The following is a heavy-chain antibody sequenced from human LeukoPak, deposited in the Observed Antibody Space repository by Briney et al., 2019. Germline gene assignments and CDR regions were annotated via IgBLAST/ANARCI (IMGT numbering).Heavy chain of an antibody. Sequence: ASVKVSCKACEGTFSSYAISWVRQDPGQGLEWMGGIIPIFGTANYAQKFQGRVTITADKSTSTAYMELSSLRSEDTAVYYCARSVGTQYFDSWGQGTLVTLSS. CDR3: ARSVGTQYFDS. CDR2: IIPIFGTA. J-gene: IGHJ4*02. V-gene: IGHV1-69*06. D-gene: IGHD1-14*01. CDR1: EGTFSSYA.